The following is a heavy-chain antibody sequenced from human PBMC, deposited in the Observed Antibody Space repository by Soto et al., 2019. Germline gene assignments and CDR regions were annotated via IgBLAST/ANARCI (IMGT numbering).Heavy chain of an antibody. Sequence: PGGSLRLSCAASGFTFSSYWMTWVRQAPGKGLEFLATIKPDGSDKHYVDSVRGRFTISRDNAKNSLSLQMNSLRAEDTALYYCATDLNWSGTWGQGTMVTVSS. V-gene: IGHV3-7*01. CDR1: GFTFSSYW. D-gene: IGHD3-3*01. J-gene: IGHJ3*01. CDR2: IKPDGSDK. CDR3: ATDLNWSGT.